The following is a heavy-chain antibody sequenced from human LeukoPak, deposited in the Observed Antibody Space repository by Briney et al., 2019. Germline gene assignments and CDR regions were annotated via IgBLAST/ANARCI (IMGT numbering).Heavy chain of an antibody. CDR3: AKDFLNLADYYYMDV. CDR1: GFTFSNYG. D-gene: IGHD3/OR15-3a*01. J-gene: IGHJ6*03. Sequence: QPGGSLRLSCAASGFTFSNYGMHWVRQAPGKGLEWVAFILFDQSNKYYADSVKGRFTISRDNSKNTLYLQMNSLRAEDTAVYYCAKDFLNLADYYYMDVWGKGTTVTVSS. V-gene: IGHV3-30*02. CDR2: ILFDQSNK.